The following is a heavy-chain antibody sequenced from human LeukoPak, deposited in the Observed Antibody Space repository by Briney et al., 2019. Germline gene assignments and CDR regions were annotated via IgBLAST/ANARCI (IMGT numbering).Heavy chain of an antibody. D-gene: IGHD3-22*01. CDR1: GYSISSGYY. V-gene: IGHV4-38-2*02. CDR2: IYHSGST. Sequence: SETLSLTCTVSGYSISSGYYWGWIRQPPGKGLEWIGSIYHSGSTYYNPSLKSRVTISIDTSKNQFSLKLSSVTAADTAVHYCAGKYYYDISGYYYVDYWGQGTLVTVSS. CDR3: AGKYYYDISGYYYVDY. J-gene: IGHJ4*02.